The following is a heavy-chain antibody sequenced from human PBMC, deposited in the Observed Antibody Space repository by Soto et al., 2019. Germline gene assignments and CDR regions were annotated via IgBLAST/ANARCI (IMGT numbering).Heavy chain of an antibody. CDR3: ARDTYDSSGYYFDY. J-gene: IGHJ4*02. CDR2: ISYDGSNK. Sequence: PGGSLRLSCAASGFTFSSYAMHWVRQAPGKGLEWVAVISYDGSNKYYADSVKGRFTISRDNSKNTLYLQMNSLRAEETAVYYCARDTYDSSGYYFDYWGQGNLVTVSS. CDR1: GFTFSSYA. D-gene: IGHD3-22*01. V-gene: IGHV3-30-3*01.